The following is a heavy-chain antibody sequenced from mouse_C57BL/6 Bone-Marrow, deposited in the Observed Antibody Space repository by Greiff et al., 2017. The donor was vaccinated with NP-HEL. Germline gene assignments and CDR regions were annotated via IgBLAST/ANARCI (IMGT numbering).Heavy chain of an antibody. CDR2: IYPRSGNT. Sequence: QVQLQQSGAELARPGASVKLSCKASGYTFTSYGISWVKQRTGQGLEWIGEIYPRSGNTYYNEKFKGKATLTADKSSRTAYMELRSLTSEDSAVYFCARLGYYGSTPFDYWGQGTTLTVSS. CDR3: ARLGYYGSTPFDY. CDR1: GYTFTSYG. V-gene: IGHV1-81*01. D-gene: IGHD1-1*01. J-gene: IGHJ2*01.